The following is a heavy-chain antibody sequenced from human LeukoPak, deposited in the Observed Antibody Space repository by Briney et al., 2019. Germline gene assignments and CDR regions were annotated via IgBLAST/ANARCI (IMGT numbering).Heavy chain of an antibody. Sequence: GGSLRLSCAASGFTFSNYGMHWVRQAPGKGLEWVAIIWYDGSNKNYADSVKGRFTISRDNSKNTLYLQMNSLRAEDTAVYYRAKDAPYSLDYWGQGTQVTVSS. D-gene: IGHD2-15*01. V-gene: IGHV3-33*06. CDR2: IWYDGSNK. J-gene: IGHJ4*02. CDR1: GFTFSNYG. CDR3: AKDAPYSLDY.